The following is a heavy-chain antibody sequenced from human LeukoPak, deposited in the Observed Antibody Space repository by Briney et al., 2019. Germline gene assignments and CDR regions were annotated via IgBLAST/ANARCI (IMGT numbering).Heavy chain of an antibody. CDR1: GFTFSRYW. Sequence: PGGSLRLSCTASGFTFSRYWMSWVRQAPGKGLEWVANRNEDGNRKYYVDSVKGRFTISRDNAKNSLYLHMNSLRAEDTAVYYCARGYYYGSGSYYGGGDWGQGTLVTVSS. D-gene: IGHD3-10*01. CDR3: ARGYYYGSGSYYGGGD. J-gene: IGHJ4*02. V-gene: IGHV3-7*01. CDR2: RNEDGNRK.